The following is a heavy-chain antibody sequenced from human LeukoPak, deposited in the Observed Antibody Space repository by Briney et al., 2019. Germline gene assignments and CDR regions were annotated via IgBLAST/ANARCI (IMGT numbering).Heavy chain of an antibody. CDR2: IYYSGST. CDR3: ASLPLWFGELSESHFDY. Sequence: SETLSLTCTVSGGSISSSSYYWGWIRQPPGKGLEWIGSIYYSGSTYYNPSLKSRVTISVDTSKNQFSLKLSSVTAADTAVYYCASLPLWFGELSESHFDYWGQGTLVTVSS. CDR1: GGSISSSSYY. J-gene: IGHJ4*02. D-gene: IGHD3-10*01. V-gene: IGHV4-39*07.